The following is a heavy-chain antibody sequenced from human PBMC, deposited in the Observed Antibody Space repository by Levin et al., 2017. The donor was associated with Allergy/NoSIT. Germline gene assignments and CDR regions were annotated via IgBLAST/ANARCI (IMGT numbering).Heavy chain of an antibody. CDR1: GYSFTSYW. Sequence: LGESLKISCTGSGYSFTSYWIGWVRQMPGKGLEWMGIIYPGDSDTIYSPSFQGQVTISADKSISTAYLQWSSLKASDTAMYYCARRFTPGGWYYFDDWGQGTLVTVSS. V-gene: IGHV5-51*01. CDR3: ARRFTPGGWYYFDD. CDR2: IYPGDSDT. D-gene: IGHD6-19*01. J-gene: IGHJ4*02.